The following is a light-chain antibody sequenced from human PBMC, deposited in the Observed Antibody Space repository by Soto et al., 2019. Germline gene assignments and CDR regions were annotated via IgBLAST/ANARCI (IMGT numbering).Light chain of an antibody. Sequence: EIVMTQSPATLSVSPGERATLSCRASQSVSSNLAWYQQKPGQAPRLLIYGASTRATGIPARFSGSGSGTEFTHTISSLQSEDFAVYCCQQYNNWPPMAFGQGTKVEMK. CDR2: GAS. CDR3: QQYNNWPPMA. CDR1: QSVSSN. J-gene: IGKJ1*01. V-gene: IGKV3-15*01.